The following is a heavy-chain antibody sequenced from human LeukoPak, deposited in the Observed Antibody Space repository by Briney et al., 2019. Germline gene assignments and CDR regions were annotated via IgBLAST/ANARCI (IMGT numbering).Heavy chain of an antibody. Sequence: WGSLRLSCAASGFTFSSYWMNWARQAPGKGLEWVASINHNGNVNYYVDSVKGRFTISRDNAKNSLYLQMSNLRAEDTAVYSCARGGGLDVWGQGATVTVSS. V-gene: IGHV3-7*03. CDR3: ARGGGLDV. D-gene: IGHD3-16*01. CDR1: GFTFSSYW. J-gene: IGHJ6*02. CDR2: INHNGNVN.